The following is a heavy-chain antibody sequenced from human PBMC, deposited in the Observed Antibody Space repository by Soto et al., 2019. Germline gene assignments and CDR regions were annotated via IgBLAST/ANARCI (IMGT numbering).Heavy chain of an antibody. J-gene: IGHJ5*02. CDR3: ARVRGEYSNLVSGWFDP. CDR2: IYHSGST. Sequence: QVQLQESGPGLVKPSGTLSLTCAVSSGSISSSNWWSWVRQPPGKGLEWIGEIYHSGSTNYNPSLKSRVTISVDKSKNQFSLKLSSVTAADTAVYYCARVRGEYSNLVSGWFDPWGQGTLVTVSS. CDR1: SGSISSSNW. D-gene: IGHD4-4*01. V-gene: IGHV4-4*02.